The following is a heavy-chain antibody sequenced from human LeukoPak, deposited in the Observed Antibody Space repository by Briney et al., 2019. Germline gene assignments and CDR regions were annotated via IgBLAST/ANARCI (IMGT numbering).Heavy chain of an antibody. CDR1: GFTFSSYE. V-gene: IGHV3-48*03. Sequence: GGSLRLSCAASGFTFSSYEMHWVRQAPGKGLEWVSYIGSSDSTIYYADSVKGRFTISRDNAKNSLYLQMNSLRVEDTALYYCAKGFAPDAFDIWGQGTKVTVSS. J-gene: IGHJ3*02. CDR2: IGSSDSTI. CDR3: AKGFAPDAFDI.